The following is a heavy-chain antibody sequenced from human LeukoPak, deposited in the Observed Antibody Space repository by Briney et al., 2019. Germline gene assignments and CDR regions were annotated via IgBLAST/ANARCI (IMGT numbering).Heavy chain of an antibody. D-gene: IGHD5-12*01. CDR3: AKDAVDIVATSYFDY. V-gene: IGHV3-23*01. CDR2: ICGSGGST. Sequence: GGSLRLSCAASGFTFSSYAMSWVRQAPGKGLEWVSAICGSGGSTYYADSVEGRFTIPRDNSKDTLYLQMNSLRAEDTAVYYCAKDAVDIVATSYFDYWGQGTLVTVSS. CDR1: GFTFSSYA. J-gene: IGHJ4*02.